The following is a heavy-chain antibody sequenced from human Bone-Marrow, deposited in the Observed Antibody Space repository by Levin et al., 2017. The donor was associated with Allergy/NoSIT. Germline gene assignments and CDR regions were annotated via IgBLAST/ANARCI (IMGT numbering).Heavy chain of an antibody. Sequence: GESLKISCAASGFTFSSYAMHWVRQAPGKGLEWVAVISYDGSNNHYADSMKGRFTISRDKSKNTLDLQINSLRAEDTAVYYCARDVTRGRHTYDYRLDQWGQGTLVTVSS. CDR3: ARDVTRGRHTYDYRLDQ. D-gene: IGHD3-16*01. CDR2: ISYDGSNN. V-gene: IGHV3-30-3*01. CDR1: GFTFSSYA. J-gene: IGHJ4*02.